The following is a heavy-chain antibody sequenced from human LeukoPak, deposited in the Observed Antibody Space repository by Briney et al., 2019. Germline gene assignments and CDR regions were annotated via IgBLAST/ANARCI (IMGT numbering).Heavy chain of an antibody. CDR2: INPSGGST. Sequence: GASVKVSCKASGYTFTSYYMHWVRQAPGQGLEWMGIINPSGGSTSYAQKFQGRVTITRDTSASTAYMELGSLRSEDMAVYYCARAKLQSYNWFDPWGQGTLVTVSS. J-gene: IGHJ5*02. CDR3: ARAKLQSYNWFDP. V-gene: IGHV1-46*01. D-gene: IGHD4-11*01. CDR1: GYTFTSYY.